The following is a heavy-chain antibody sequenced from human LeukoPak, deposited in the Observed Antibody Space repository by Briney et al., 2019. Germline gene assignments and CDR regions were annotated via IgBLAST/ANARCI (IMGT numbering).Heavy chain of an antibody. CDR2: ISSSSAYT. CDR3: ARARGMDDYGDFRIK. V-gene: IGHV3-21*05. D-gene: IGHD4-17*01. CDR1: GFTFSSYA. Sequence: GGSLRLSCAASGFTFSSYAMSWVRQAPGKGLEWVSYISSSSAYTNYADSVKGRFTISRDNAKNSLSLQMNGLRAEDTAVYYCARARGMDDYGDFRIKWGQGTLVTVSS. J-gene: IGHJ4*02.